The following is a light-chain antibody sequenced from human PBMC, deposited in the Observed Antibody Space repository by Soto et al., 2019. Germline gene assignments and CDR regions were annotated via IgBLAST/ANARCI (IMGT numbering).Light chain of an antibody. CDR2: DTS. J-gene: IGKJ4*01. V-gene: IGKV3-15*01. Sequence: ESPATLSEYPGEGITLSCRASQGIGDTLAWYQHKPGQTPRLLIYDTSARATGFPARFSGSRSGPEFTLPINCLHSEDFALNYCKPYNNRPPTLGGRTTVDFK. CDR3: KPYNNRPPT. CDR1: QGIGDT.